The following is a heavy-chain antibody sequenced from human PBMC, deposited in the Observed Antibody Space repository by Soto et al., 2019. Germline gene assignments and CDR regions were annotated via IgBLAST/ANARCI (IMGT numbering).Heavy chain of an antibody. Sequence: ASVKVSCKASGYTFTSYAMHWVRQAPGQRLEWMGWINAGNGNTKYSQKFQGRVTITRDTSASTAYMELSSLRSEDTAVYYCASGPGSRWGSQQLDYWGQGTLVTVSS. CDR1: GYTFTSYA. V-gene: IGHV1-3*01. CDR3: ASGPGSRWGSQQLDY. CDR2: INAGNGNT. J-gene: IGHJ4*02. D-gene: IGHD3-16*01.